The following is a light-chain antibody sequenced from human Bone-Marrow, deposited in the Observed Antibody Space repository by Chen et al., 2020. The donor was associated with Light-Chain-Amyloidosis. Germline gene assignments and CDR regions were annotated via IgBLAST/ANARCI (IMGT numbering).Light chain of an antibody. J-gene: IGLJ2*01. V-gene: IGLV3-25*03. CDR2: RDT. CDR1: DVPTKY. Sequence: SYELTQPPSVSVSPGQTARTTCSGDDVPTKYAYWDQQKPGQAPVMVIHRDTERPSGISERFSGARSGTTATLTISGVQAEYEADYQWQSADSSGTYEVICGGGTKLTVL. CDR3: QSADSSGTYEVI.